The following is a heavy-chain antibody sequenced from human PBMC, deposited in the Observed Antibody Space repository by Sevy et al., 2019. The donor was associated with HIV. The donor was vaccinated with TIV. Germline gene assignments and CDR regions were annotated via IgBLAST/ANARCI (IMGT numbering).Heavy chain of an antibody. D-gene: IGHD2-8*01. CDR1: GFTFNKYS. V-gene: IGHV3-23*01. Sequence: GGSLRLSCVASGFTFNKYSMSWVRQAPGKGLERISTLSFGCGQINYADSVKGRFTISRDDSKNTLYLQMNSLRAEDTAVYYSAREGCTRPHDFWGQGTLVTVSS. J-gene: IGHJ4*02. CDR3: AREGCTRPHDF. CDR2: LSFGCGQI.